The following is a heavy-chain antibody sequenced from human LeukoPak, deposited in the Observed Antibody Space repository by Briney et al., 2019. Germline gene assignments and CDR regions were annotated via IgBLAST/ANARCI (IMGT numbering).Heavy chain of an antibody. CDR1: GFTLSIYA. V-gene: IGHV3-23*01. D-gene: IGHD1-26*01. Sequence: PGGSLRLSCAASGFTLSIYAMSWVRQAPGKGLEWVSAISGSGGSTYYADSVKGRFTISRDNSKNTLYLQMNSLRADDMAVYYCAIQWELQSGFDYWGQGTLVTVSS. CDR2: ISGSGGST. CDR3: AIQWELQSGFDY. J-gene: IGHJ4*02.